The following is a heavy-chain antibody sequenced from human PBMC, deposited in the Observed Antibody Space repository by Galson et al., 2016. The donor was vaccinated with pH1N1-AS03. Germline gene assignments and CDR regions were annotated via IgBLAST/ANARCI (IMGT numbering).Heavy chain of an antibody. V-gene: IGHV4-59*08. CDR2: LCHSGST. Sequence: SETLSLTCSVSGGAISSYCWNWIRQPPGKGLEWIGHLCHSGSTNYNPSLSGRVTISVDTSTNQFFLTLDSVTATDQAVYYCARALATSRDYYAMDVWGPGTTFTVYS. CDR1: GGAISSYC. CDR3: ARALATSRDYYAMDV. D-gene: IGHD6-6*01. J-gene: IGHJ6*01.